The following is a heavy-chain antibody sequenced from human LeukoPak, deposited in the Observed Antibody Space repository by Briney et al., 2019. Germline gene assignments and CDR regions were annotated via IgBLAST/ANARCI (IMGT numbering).Heavy chain of an antibody. V-gene: IGHV3-23*01. CDR2: IFGDDGST. D-gene: IGHD6-19*01. CDR1: GFTCSSYA. Sequence: GGSLRLCCAAAGFTCSSYAMCGGRQAPGGGLEWVAGIFGDDGSTHYEVSVKSRLTISRENTKKTVYLQKNSLRGEDTAVYYCAKTTAGYSSGRFPGWPVDYWGQGTLVTAAS. CDR3: AKTTAGYSSGRFPGWPVDY. J-gene: IGHJ4*02.